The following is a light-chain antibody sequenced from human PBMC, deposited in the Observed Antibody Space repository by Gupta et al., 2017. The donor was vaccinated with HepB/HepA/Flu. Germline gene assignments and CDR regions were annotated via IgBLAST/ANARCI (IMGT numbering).Light chain of an antibody. CDR1: SSDVGGYNY. Sequence: SALTQPASVSGSPGPSIPISCTGTSSDVGGYNYVSWYQQHPGKAPNLMIYDVSNRPSGVSDRFSGFKSGNTASLTISGLQAEDEGDYYCSSYANSISRYVVFGGGTKLTVL. J-gene: IGLJ2*01. V-gene: IGLV2-14*01. CDR3: SSYANSISRYVV. CDR2: DVS.